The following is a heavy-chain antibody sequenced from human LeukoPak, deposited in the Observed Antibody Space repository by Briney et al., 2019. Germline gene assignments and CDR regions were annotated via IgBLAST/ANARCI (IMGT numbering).Heavy chain of an antibody. J-gene: IGHJ1*01. D-gene: IGHD5-18*01. CDR3: ARDSSSGYAEYFQH. CDR2: IRYDGSNK. Sequence: GGSLRLSCAASGFTFSSYGMHWVRQAPGKGLEWVAFIRYDGSNKYYADSVKGRFTISRDNSKNTLYLQMNSLRAEDTAVYYCARDSSSGYAEYFQHWGQGTLVTVSS. V-gene: IGHV3-30*02. CDR1: GFTFSSYG.